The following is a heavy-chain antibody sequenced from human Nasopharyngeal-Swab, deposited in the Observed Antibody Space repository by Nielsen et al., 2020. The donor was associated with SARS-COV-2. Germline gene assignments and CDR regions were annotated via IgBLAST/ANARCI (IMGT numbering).Heavy chain of an antibody. CDR1: GFPFYNYW. J-gene: IGHJ6*02. CDR2: ISYDGSNK. CDR3: ARDTGSQMDV. V-gene: IGHV3-30-3*01. Sequence: GESLKISCEASGFPFYNYWMTWVRQAPGKGLEWVAVISYDGSNKYYADSVKGRFTISRDNSKNTLYLQMNSLRAEDTAVYYCARDTGSQMDVWGQGTTVTVSS. D-gene: IGHD1-14*01.